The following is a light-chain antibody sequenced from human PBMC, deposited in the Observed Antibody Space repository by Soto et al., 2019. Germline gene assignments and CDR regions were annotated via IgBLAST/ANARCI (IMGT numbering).Light chain of an antibody. CDR2: AAS. Sequence: DLQMTQSPSSLSASVGDRVTITCRASQSISSYLNWYQQKPGKAPKLLIYAASSLRSGVPSRFSGSGSGTDFTLTISSLQPEDFATYYCQQSYSTPLWTFGQGTKVEIK. J-gene: IGKJ1*01. CDR3: QQSYSTPLWT. CDR1: QSISSY. V-gene: IGKV1-39*01.